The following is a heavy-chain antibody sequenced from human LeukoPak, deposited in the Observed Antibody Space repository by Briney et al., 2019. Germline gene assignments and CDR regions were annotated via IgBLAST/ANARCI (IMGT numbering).Heavy chain of an antibody. CDR1: GYTFTGYY. D-gene: IGHD2-15*01. V-gene: IGHV1-2*02. Sequence: ASVKVSCKASGYTFTGYYIHWVRQAPGQGLEYMGWLNPNSGDTNHAQIFQGRVTLTRDTSISTAYMELSSLRSDDSAVYYCAGEYCSGGNCRQGFDFWGQGTLVTVSS. J-gene: IGHJ4*02. CDR3: AGEYCSGGNCRQGFDF. CDR2: LNPNSGDT.